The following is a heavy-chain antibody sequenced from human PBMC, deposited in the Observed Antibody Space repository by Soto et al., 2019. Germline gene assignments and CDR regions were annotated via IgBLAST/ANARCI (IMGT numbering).Heavy chain of an antibody. V-gene: IGHV4-31*03. D-gene: IGHD3-22*01. CDR1: GGSISSGGYY. CDR3: ATSPYYYDSSGYYLSYGWFHP. Sequence: QVQLQESGPGLVKPSQTLSLTCTVSGGSISSGGYYWSWIRQHPGKGLEWIGYIYYSGGTYYNPYLKSRVTISVDTSKKQFSLKLSSVPAADTAVYYCATSPYYYDSSGYYLSYGWFHPWDQGTLVTVAS. CDR2: IYYSGGT. J-gene: IGHJ5*02.